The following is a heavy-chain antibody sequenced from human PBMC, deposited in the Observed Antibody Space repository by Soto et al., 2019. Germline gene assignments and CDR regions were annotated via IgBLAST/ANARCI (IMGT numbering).Heavy chain of an antibody. V-gene: IGHV4-30-4*01. J-gene: IGHJ4*02. CDR3: ARDHQYYYDSSGYYPNYFDY. CDR2: IYYSGST. Sequence: PSETLSLTCTVSGGSISSGDYYWSWIRQPPGKGLEWIGYIYYSGSTYYNPSLKSRVTISVDTSKNQFSLKLSSVTAADTAVYYCARDHQYYYDSSGYYPNYFDYWGQGTLVTVSS. CDR1: GGSISSGDYY. D-gene: IGHD3-22*01.